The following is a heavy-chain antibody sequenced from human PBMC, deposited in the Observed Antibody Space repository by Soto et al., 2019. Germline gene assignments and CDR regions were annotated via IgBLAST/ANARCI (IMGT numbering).Heavy chain of an antibody. J-gene: IGHJ4*02. CDR3: TKESWNNNPRPGDYFDY. D-gene: IGHD1-1*01. V-gene: IGHV3-30*18. Sequence: QVQLAESGGGVVQPGRSLTVSCAGSGFSFSKYGMHWVRQAPGKGLEWVAGILFDGTTKSYADSVKGRFTISRDNSQNTVSLQLNSLRAEDTAVYYCTKESWNNNPRPGDYFDYWGQGVLVTVSS. CDR2: ILFDGTTK. CDR1: GFSFSKYG.